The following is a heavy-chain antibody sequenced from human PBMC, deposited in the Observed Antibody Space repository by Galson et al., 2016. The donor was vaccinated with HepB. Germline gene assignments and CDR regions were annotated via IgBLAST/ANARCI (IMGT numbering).Heavy chain of an antibody. Sequence: SETLSLTCTVSGGSMSSISYYWGWIRQAPGKGLNWLGSIYYSGATYYNPSLKSRIAVSLDTARNQFSLKLTSVSATDTAVYYCATTPFHAFDSWGPGRMVTVSS. CDR1: GGSMSSISYY. CDR3: ATTPFHAFDS. D-gene: IGHD2-15*01. CDR2: IYYSGAT. J-gene: IGHJ3*02. V-gene: IGHV4-39*01.